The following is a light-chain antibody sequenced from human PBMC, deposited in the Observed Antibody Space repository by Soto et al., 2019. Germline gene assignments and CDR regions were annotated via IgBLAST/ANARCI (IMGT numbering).Light chain of an antibody. CDR2: EVS. CDR1: SNDVGNYNY. CDR3: ATWDTGLSAGV. J-gene: IGLJ1*01. Sequence: QSALTQPASVSGSPGQSITISCTGTSNDVGNYNYVSWYQQHPGKAPKLMIYEVSHRPSGISNRFSGSKSGNTASLTISGLQAEDEADYYCATWDTGLSAGVFGTGTKVTVL. V-gene: IGLV2-14*01.